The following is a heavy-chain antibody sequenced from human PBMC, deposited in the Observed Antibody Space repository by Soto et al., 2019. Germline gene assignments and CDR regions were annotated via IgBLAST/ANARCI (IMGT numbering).Heavy chain of an antibody. CDR3: GRDRVWLLFPGTSYCAMYV. Sequence: QVQLVQSGAEVKKPGSSVTVSCKASGGTFGNSAISWVRQAPGQGLEWMGGIIPIFPTPDYAQKFQGRVTITAVESTSTADVELTSLRSEDTAVYYCGRDRVWLLFPGTSYCAMYVARPAPTVSVSS. CDR1: GGTFGNSA. J-gene: IGHJ6*02. D-gene: IGHD2-15*01. CDR2: IIPIFPTP. V-gene: IGHV1-69*12.